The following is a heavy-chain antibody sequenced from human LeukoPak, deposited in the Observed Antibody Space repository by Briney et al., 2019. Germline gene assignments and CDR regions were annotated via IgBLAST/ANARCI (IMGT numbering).Heavy chain of an antibody. D-gene: IGHD4-23*01. J-gene: IGHJ5*02. V-gene: IGHV4-34*01. CDR1: GGSFSGYY. Sequence: PSETLSLTCAVYGGSFSGYYWSWIRQPPGKGLEWIGEINHSGSTNYNPSLKSRVTISVDTSKNQFSLKLSSVTAADTAVYYCARNPHESYGGNSVYMPRDNPHPQKLNWFDPWGQGTLVTVSS. CDR3: ARNPHESYGGNSVYMPRDNPHPQKLNWFDP. CDR2: INHSGST.